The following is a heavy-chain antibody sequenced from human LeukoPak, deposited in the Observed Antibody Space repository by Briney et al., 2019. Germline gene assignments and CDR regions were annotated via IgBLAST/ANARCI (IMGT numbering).Heavy chain of an antibody. CDR1: GGSISSYY. V-gene: IGHV4-59*01. J-gene: IGHJ4*02. CDR3: SVDHGWYACFDY. CDR2: IYFSGST. Sequence: PSETLSLTCTVSGGSISSYYWSWIRQPPGKGLVWIRCIYFSGSTKYNPSPKSRGSISADKSTNKASLKLRSGSGAETTVYFCSVDHGWYACFDYWGQGNLVTVSS. D-gene: IGHD6-19*01.